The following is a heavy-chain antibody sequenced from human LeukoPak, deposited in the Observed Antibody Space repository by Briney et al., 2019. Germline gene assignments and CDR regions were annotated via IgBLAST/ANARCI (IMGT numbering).Heavy chain of an antibody. J-gene: IGHJ5*02. CDR1: GGSVSNGNFY. D-gene: IGHD2-2*01. V-gene: IGHV4-61*01. CDR2: IYYTGSA. Sequence: PSETLSLTCTVSGGSVSNGNFYWSWLRQPPGKALEWIGYIYYTGSAYYSPSLEGRVRISVDTSKNQFSLKLSSVTAADTAVYYCARRSCSSTSCYVDWFDPWGQGTLVTVSS. CDR3: ARRSCSSTSCYVDWFDP.